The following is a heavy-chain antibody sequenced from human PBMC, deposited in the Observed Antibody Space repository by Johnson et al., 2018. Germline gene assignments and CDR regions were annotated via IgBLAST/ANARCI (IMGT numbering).Heavy chain of an antibody. CDR3: AKSGSYGVYYYYYGMDV. Sequence: QVQLQESGGGVVQPGRSLRLSCAASGFTFSSYGMHWVRQAPGKGLEWVAVISYDGSNKYYADSVKGRFTISRDNSKNTLYLQMNSLRAEDTAVYYCAKSGSYGVYYYYYGMDVWGQGTTVTVSS. CDR2: ISYDGSNK. J-gene: IGHJ6*02. V-gene: IGHV3-30*18. D-gene: IGHD3-10*01. CDR1: GFTFSSYG.